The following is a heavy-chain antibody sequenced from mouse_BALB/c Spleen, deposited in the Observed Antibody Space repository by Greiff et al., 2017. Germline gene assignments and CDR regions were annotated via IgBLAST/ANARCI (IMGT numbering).Heavy chain of an antibody. CDR1: GYSITSDYA. J-gene: IGHJ3*01. Sequence: EVQLVESGPGLVKPSQSLSLTCTVTGYSITSDYAWNWIRQFPGNQLEWMGYISYSGSTSYNPSLKSRISITRDTSKNQFFLQLNSVTTEDTATYYCARYGNYAWFAYWGQGTLVTVSA. CDR2: ISYSGST. V-gene: IGHV3-2*02. D-gene: IGHD2-1*01. CDR3: ARYGNYAWFAY.